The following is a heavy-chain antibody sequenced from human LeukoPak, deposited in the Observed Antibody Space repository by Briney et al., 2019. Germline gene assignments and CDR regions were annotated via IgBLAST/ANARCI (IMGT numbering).Heavy chain of an antibody. V-gene: IGHV4-34*01. CDR1: GGSLSGYY. CDR2: INHSGST. D-gene: IGHD3-10*01. Sequence: SETLSLTCAVYGGSLSGYYWSWIRQPPGKGLEWIGEINHSGSTNYNPSLKSRVTISVDTSKNQFSLKLSSVTAADTAVYYRARDPPGTGGWGQGTLVTVSS. CDR3: ARDPPGTGG. J-gene: IGHJ4*02.